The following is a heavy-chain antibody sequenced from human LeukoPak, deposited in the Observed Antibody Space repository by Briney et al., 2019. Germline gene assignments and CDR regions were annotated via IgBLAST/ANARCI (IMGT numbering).Heavy chain of an antibody. CDR3: ARDAMVVIAIRSAFDI. V-gene: IGHV1-2*02. D-gene: IGHD2-21*01. Sequence: GASVKVSCKASGYTFTGYYMHWVRQAPGQGLEWMGWINPNSGGTNYAQKFQGRVTTTRDTSISTAYMELSRLRSDDTAVYYCARDAMVVIAIRSAFDIWGQGTMVTVSS. J-gene: IGHJ3*02. CDR1: GYTFTGYY. CDR2: INPNSGGT.